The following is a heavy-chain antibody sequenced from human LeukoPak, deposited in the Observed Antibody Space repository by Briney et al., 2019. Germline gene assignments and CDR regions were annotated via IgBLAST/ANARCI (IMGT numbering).Heavy chain of an antibody. D-gene: IGHD1-26*01. J-gene: IGHJ4*02. CDR2: INPNSGGT. CDR3: ARDRSGSGGVSNFDY. Sequence: ASVKVSCKASGYTFTGYYMHWVRQAPGQGLEGRGWINPNSGGTNYAQKFQGRVTMTRDTSISTAYMELSRLRSDDTAVYYCARDRSGSGGVSNFDYWGQGTLVTVSS. V-gene: IGHV1-2*02. CDR1: GYTFTGYY.